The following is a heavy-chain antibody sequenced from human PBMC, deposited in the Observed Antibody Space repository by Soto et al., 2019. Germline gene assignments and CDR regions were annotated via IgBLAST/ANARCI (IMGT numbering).Heavy chain of an antibody. D-gene: IGHD4-17*01. CDR2: IIPVFGTA. V-gene: IGHV1-69*13. CDR3: ARSYGDYQNDAFDI. J-gene: IGHJ3*02. Sequence: SVKVSCKASGGTFSSYAISWVRQAPGQGLEWMGGIIPVFGTANYAQKFQGRVTITADESTSTAYMELSSLRSEDTAVYYCARSYGDYQNDAFDIWGQGTMVTVSS. CDR1: GGTFSSYA.